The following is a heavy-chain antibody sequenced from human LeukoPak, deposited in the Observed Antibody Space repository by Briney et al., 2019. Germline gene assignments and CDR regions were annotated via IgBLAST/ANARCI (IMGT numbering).Heavy chain of an antibody. CDR3: ARRPGSGYLVGNLDY. CDR1: GYTFSGTGW. Sequence: GDSVKVSCKASGYTFSGTGWYLYWLRQAPGQGLECMGWIYPYTGATHYAQKLQGRVTMTTDTSTSTAYMELRSLRSDDTAVYYCARRPGSGYLVGNLDYWGQGTLVTVSS. D-gene: IGHD3-3*01. J-gene: IGHJ4*02. CDR2: IYPYTGAT. V-gene: IGHV1-18*01.